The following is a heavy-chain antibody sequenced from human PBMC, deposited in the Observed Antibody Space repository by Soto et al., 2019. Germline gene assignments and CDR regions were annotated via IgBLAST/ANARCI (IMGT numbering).Heavy chain of an antibody. CDR1: VFTFNTYG. CDR3: AKEYGSTWIDH. V-gene: IGHV3-30*18. CDR2: MSYDGTKE. Sequence: GTLRLSGAASVFTFNTYGMHCVRQTPGKGLEWVAAMSYDGTKEYYLDCVKGRFTISRENSRNTLFLQLNSLRAEDTAVYYCAKEYGSTWIDHWGQGTMVTVSS. D-gene: IGHD6-13*01. J-gene: IGHJ4*02.